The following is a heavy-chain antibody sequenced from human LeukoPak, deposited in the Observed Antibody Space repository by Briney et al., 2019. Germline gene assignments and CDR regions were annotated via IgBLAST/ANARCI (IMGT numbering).Heavy chain of an antibody. CDR1: GGTFSSYA. CDR3: AREYSSGWYGSDY. J-gene: IGHJ4*02. V-gene: IGHV1-69*04. D-gene: IGHD6-19*01. CDR2: IIPILGIA. Sequence: GSSVKVSCKASGGTFSSYAISWVRQAPGQGLEWMGRIIPILGIANYAQKFQGRVTITADKSTSTAYMELSSLRSEDTAVYYCAREYSSGWYGSDYWGQGTLVTVSS.